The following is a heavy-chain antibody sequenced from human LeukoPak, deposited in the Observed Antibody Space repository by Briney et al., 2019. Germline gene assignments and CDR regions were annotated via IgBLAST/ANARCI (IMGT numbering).Heavy chain of an antibody. CDR2: INSDGSST. CDR3: ARDYYYYGMDV. J-gene: IGHJ6*02. Sequence: GGSLRLSCAASGFTFSSSWMHWVRQAPGKGLVWVSRINSDGSSTSYADSVKGRFTISRDNAKNTLYPQMNSLRVEDTAVYYCARDYYYYGMDVWGQGTTVTVSS. CDR1: GFTFSSSW. V-gene: IGHV3-74*01.